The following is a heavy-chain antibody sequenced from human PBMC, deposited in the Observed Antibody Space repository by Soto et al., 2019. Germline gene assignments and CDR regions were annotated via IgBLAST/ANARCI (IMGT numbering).Heavy chain of an antibody. D-gene: IGHD3-10*01. J-gene: IGHJ4*02. CDR2: ISAYNGNT. V-gene: IGHV1-18*04. CDR1: GYTFTSYC. Sequence: QVQLVQSGAEVKKPGASVKVSCKASGYTFTSYCINWVRQAPGQGLEWMGWISAYNGNTNYAQKYQGRVTMTTDTSTSTAYMELRRRRSDDTAVYYCARERIAMVRGVYDFDSWGQGTLVTVSS. CDR3: ARERIAMVRGVYDFDS.